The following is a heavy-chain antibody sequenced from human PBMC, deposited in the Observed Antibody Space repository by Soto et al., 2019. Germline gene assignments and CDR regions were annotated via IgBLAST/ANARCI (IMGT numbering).Heavy chain of an antibody. CDR3: ARGQALYVPSPYYFDY. Sequence: PSETLSLTCAVSGGSISTSNWWSWVRQPPGKGLEWIGEVYRTGSTNYNPSLESRVTVSIDKSKNQFSLKLTSVTAADTAVYYCARGQALYVPSPYYFDYWSHGTLVTVSS. D-gene: IGHD2-8*01. CDR1: GGSISTSNW. CDR2: VYRTGST. V-gene: IGHV4-4*02. J-gene: IGHJ4*01.